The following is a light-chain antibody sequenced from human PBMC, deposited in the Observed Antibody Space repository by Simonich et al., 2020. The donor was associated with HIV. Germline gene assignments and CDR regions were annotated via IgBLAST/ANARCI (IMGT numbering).Light chain of an antibody. Sequence: EIVMTQFPATLSVSPGERATLPCRASQSISNNLAWYQQKPGQAPRLLTHGASTRATGIPARFSGSGSGTEFTLTISSMQSEDFAVYYCQQYSNWPPTFGQGTKVEIK. J-gene: IGKJ1*01. CDR1: QSISNN. V-gene: IGKV3-15*01. CDR2: GAS. CDR3: QQYSNWPPT.